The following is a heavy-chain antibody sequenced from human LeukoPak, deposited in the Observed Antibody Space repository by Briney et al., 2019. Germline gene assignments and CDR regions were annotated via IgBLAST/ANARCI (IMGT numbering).Heavy chain of an antibody. CDR3: AREQGPYCSSTSCPPGVYYYYYMDV. D-gene: IGHD2-2*01. CDR1: GYTFTSYG. Sequence: ASVKVSCKASGYTFTSYGISWVRQAPGQGLEWMGWISAYNGNTNYAQKLQGRVTMTTDTSTSTAYTELRSLRSDDTAVYYCAREQGPYCSSTSCPPGVYYYYYMDVWGKGTTVTVSS. CDR2: ISAYNGNT. V-gene: IGHV1-18*01. J-gene: IGHJ6*03.